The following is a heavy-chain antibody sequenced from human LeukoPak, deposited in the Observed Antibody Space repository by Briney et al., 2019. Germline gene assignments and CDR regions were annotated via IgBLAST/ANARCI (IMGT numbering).Heavy chain of an antibody. J-gene: IGHJ4*02. CDR3: ARGPGWPTDY. V-gene: IGHV4-34*01. CDR1: GGSFSGYY. D-gene: IGHD2-15*01. CDR2: INHSGST. Sequence: PSETLSLTCAVYGGSFSGYYWSWIRQPPGKGLEWIGEINHSGSTNYNPSLKSRVTISVDTSKNQFSLKLSSVTAADTAVYYCARGPGWPTDYWGQGTLVTVSS.